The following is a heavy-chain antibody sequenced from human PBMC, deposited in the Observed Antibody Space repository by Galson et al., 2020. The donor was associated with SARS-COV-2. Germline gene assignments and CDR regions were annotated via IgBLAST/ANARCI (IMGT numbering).Heavy chain of an antibody. Sequence: SETLSLTCPVSGYSISSGYYWGWIRQPPGKGLEWIGRIHHSGSTYYNPSLKSRVTISVDTSKNQFPLKLSSVTAADTAVYYCARGQWLVHPFDYWGQGTLVTVSS. D-gene: IGHD6-19*01. J-gene: IGHJ4*02. V-gene: IGHV4-38-2*02. CDR2: IHHSGST. CDR3: ARGQWLVHPFDY. CDR1: GYSISSGYY.